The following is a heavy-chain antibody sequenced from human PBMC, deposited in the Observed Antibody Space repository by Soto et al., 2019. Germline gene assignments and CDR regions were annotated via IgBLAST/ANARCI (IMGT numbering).Heavy chain of an antibody. CDR2: IYHSGST. D-gene: IGHD3-22*01. V-gene: IGHV4-4*02. Sequence: QVQLQESGPGLVKPSGTLSLTCAVSGGSISSSNWWSWVRQPPGKGLEWIGEIYHSGSTNYNPSLKSRVPMSVDKSKNQFSLKLSSVTAADTAVYYCARSPDSSGYYPRRYYYGMDVWGQGTTVTVSS. CDR3: ARSPDSSGYYPRRYYYGMDV. CDR1: GGSISSSNW. J-gene: IGHJ6*02.